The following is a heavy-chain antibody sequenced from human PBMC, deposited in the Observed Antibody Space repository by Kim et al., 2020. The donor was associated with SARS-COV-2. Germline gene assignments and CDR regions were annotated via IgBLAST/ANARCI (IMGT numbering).Heavy chain of an antibody. D-gene: IGHD3-9*01. J-gene: IGHJ4*01. Sequence: ASVKFSCKASGYTFTSYAMNWVRQAPGQGLEWMGWINTNTGNPTYAQGFTGRLVFSFDTSVSTSYLQSSSLKAEDTAVYSCARDTGYDIWTGSRDDYFDY. CDR2: INTNTGNP. V-gene: IGHV7-4-1*02. CDR1: GYTFTSYA. CDR3: ARDTGYDIWTGSRDDYFDY.